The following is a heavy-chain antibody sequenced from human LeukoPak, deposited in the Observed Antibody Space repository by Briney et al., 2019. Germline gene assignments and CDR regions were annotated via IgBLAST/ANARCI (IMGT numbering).Heavy chain of an antibody. J-gene: IGHJ6*02. Sequence: GGSLRLSCAASGFTFSSYAMSWVRQAPGKGLEWVSAISGSGGSTYYADSVKGRFTITRDNSKNTLYLQMNSLRAEDTAVYYCAKDTSLSRQAYYYYGMDVWGQGTTVTVSS. CDR2: ISGSGGST. CDR1: GFTFSSYA. CDR3: AKDTSLSRQAYYYYGMDV. D-gene: IGHD6-6*01. V-gene: IGHV3-23*01.